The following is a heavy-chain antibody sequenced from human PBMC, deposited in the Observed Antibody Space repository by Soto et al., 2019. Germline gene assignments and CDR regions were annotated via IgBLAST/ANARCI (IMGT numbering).Heavy chain of an antibody. D-gene: IGHD3-3*01. CDR1: GVSLSTSGVG. CDR2: IFWDDDK. J-gene: IGHJ4*02. Sequence: SGPTLVNPTQTLTLTCTFSGVSLSTSGVGVGWIGQPPGKALEWLALIFWDDDKRYSPSLKTRLTITKDTSKNQVVLTMTNMDPVDTATYYCAHSSSGYYTYYFDYWGQGTLVTVYS. CDR3: AHSSSGYYTYYFDY. V-gene: IGHV2-5*02.